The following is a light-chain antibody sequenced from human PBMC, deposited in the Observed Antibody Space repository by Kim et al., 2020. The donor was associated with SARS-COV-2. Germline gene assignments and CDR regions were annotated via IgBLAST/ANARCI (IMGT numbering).Light chain of an antibody. CDR3: MQGSHWPPWT. Sequence: DVMMTQSPLSLPVTLGQPASISCRSSQSLVYSDGNTYLNWFQQRPGQSPRRLIYKVSNRDSGVPDRFTGSGSGTDFTLKISRVEAADVGVYYCMQGSHWPPWTFGQGTKVDIK. CDR2: KVS. V-gene: IGKV2-30*01. J-gene: IGKJ1*01. CDR1: QSLVYSDGNTY.